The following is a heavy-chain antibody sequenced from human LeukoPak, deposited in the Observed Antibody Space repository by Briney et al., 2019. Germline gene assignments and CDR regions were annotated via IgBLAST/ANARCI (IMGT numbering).Heavy chain of an antibody. CDR1: GFTFSSYG. J-gene: IGHJ4*02. D-gene: IGHD5-18*01. CDR3: AKDKGYSYFDY. CDR2: ISYDGSNK. Sequence: GRSLRLSCAASGFTFSSYGIHWVRQAPGKGLEWVAVISYDGSNKYYADSVKGRFTISRDNSKNTLYLQMNSLRAEDTAVYYCAKDKGYSYFDYWGRGTLVTVSS. V-gene: IGHV3-30*18.